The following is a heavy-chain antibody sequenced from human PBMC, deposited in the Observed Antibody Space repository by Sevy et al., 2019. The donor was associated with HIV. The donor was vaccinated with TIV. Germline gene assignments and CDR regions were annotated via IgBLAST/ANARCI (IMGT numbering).Heavy chain of an antibody. J-gene: IGHJ4*02. D-gene: IGHD3-9*01. CDR1: GFTFSDYG. Sequence: GGSLRLSCAASGFTFSDYGIHWVRQAPSKGLEWVAIVWSDGSKKYYADSVKGRFTISRDNSKNTLYLQMNSLRAEDTAVYYCAKDRDDTVTHWGQGTLVTVSS. CDR3: AKDRDDTVTH. CDR2: VWSDGSKK. V-gene: IGHV3-33*06.